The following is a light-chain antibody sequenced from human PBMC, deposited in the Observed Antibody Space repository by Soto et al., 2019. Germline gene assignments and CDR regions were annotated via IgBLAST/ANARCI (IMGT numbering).Light chain of an antibody. CDR3: QQHNNWHPWT. J-gene: IGKJ1*01. Sequence: ELVMTQSSATLCVPAVARATVSRSSSQSFSRNLAWYQQKPGQAPRLLLYGASTRATGIPARFSGSGSGTEFTLTISSLQSEDFAVYYCQQHNNWHPWTFGQGTKVDIK. CDR1: QSFSRN. V-gene: IGKV3-15*01. CDR2: GAS.